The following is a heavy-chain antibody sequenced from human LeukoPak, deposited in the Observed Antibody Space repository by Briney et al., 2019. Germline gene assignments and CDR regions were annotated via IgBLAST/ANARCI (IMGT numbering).Heavy chain of an antibody. CDR1: GFTFSSYS. J-gene: IGHJ4*02. Sequence: GGSLRLSCAASGFTFSSYSMNWVRQASGKGLEWVSSISSSSSYIYYADSVKGRFTISRDNAKNSLYLQMNSLRAEDTAVYYCARTPWELRVSGYFDYWGQGTLVTVSS. CDR2: ISSSSSYI. V-gene: IGHV3-21*01. D-gene: IGHD1-26*01. CDR3: ARTPWELRVSGYFDY.